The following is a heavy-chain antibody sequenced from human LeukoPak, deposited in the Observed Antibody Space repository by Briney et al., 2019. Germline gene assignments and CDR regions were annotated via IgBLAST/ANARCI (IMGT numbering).Heavy chain of an antibody. J-gene: IGHJ4*02. V-gene: IGHV3-33*01. Sequence: GGSLRLSCAASGFTFSSYGMHWVRQAPGKGLEWVAVIWYDGSNKYYADSVKGRFTISRDNSKNTLYLQMNSLRAEDTAVYYCARYDSSGYCFDYWGQGTLVTVSS. CDR2: IWYDGSNK. D-gene: IGHD3-22*01. CDR3: ARYDSSGYCFDY. CDR1: GFTFSSYG.